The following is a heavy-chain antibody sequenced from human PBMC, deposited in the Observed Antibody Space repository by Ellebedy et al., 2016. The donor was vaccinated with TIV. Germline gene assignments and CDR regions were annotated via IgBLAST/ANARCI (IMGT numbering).Heavy chain of an antibody. J-gene: IGHJ4*02. CDR2: FFYYRGT. CDR3: ARAVPDRPPDY. CDR1: GDSISSYY. V-gene: IGHV4-59*01. Sequence: MPSETLSLTCTVSGDSISSYYWLWIRQPPGKGLEFIGQFFYYRGTNYNPSLNSRVTMSVDTSKNQFSLQVNSVTAADTAVYYCARAVPDRPPDYWGQGTLVTVSS. D-gene: IGHD6-6*01.